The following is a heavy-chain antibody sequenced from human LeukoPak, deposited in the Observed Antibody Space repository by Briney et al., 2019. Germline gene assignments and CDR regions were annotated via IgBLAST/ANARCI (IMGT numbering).Heavy chain of an antibody. CDR1: GGSFSGYY. CDR3: AREGLVATIDY. J-gene: IGHJ4*02. CDR2: INHSGST. Sequence: SGTLSLTCAVYGGSFSGYYWSWVRQPPGKGLEWIGEINHSGSTNYNPSLTSRVTISVDTSKNQFSLELSSVTAADTAVYYCAREGLVATIDYWGQGTLVTVSS. D-gene: IGHD5-12*01. V-gene: IGHV4-34*01.